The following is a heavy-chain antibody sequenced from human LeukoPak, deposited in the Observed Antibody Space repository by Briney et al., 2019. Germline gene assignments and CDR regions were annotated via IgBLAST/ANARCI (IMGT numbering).Heavy chain of an antibody. CDR2: IIPIFGTT. J-gene: IGHJ4*02. V-gene: IGHV1-69*01. Sequence: SVKVSCKASGGTFSSYAISWVRQAPGQGLEWMGGIIPIFGTTNYAQKFQGRVTITADESTNTAYMELSSLRSEDTAVYYCAKDPRPDFWSGYSDYWGQGTLVTVSS. CDR1: GGTFSSYA. CDR3: AKDPRPDFWSGYSDY. D-gene: IGHD3-3*01.